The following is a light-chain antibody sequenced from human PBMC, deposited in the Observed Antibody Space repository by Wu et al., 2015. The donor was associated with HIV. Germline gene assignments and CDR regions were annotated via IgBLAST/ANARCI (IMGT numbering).Light chain of an antibody. Sequence: IQLTQSPSSLSASVRDRVTITCRASQGISSYLAWYQQKPGKAPKLLIYAASTLQSGVPSRFSGRGSGTDFTLTISSLQPEDFATYCCQQLNSYPRTFGQGTKVEIK. CDR1: QGISSY. V-gene: IGKV1-9*01. CDR3: QQLNSYPRT. CDR2: AAS. J-gene: IGKJ1*01.